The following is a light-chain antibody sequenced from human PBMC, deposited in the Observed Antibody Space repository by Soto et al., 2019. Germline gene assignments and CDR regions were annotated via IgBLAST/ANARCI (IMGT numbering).Light chain of an antibody. Sequence: DIPMTQSPSALSASEGDRVTITCRASQSISSSLAWYQQRPGKAPKLLIYKASSLESGVPSRFSGSGSGTEFTLTISSLQPDDFATYYCQQYNSYSRTFGQGTKVEIK. CDR1: QSISSS. CDR3: QQYNSYSRT. CDR2: KAS. V-gene: IGKV1-5*03. J-gene: IGKJ1*01.